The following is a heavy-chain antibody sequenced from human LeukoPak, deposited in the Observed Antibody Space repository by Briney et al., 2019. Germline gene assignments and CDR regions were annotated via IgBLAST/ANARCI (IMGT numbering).Heavy chain of an antibody. CDR1: GYSFTSYW. V-gene: IGHV5-10-1*01. D-gene: IGHD4-17*01. J-gene: IGHJ4*02. Sequence: GESLKISCKGSGYSFTSYWISWVRQMPGKGLEWMGRIDPSDSYTNYSPSFQGHVTISADKPISTAYLHWSSLKASDTAMYYCARAPSTTLRFFDYWAQGTLVTVSS. CDR3: ARAPSTTLRFFDY. CDR2: IDPSDSYT.